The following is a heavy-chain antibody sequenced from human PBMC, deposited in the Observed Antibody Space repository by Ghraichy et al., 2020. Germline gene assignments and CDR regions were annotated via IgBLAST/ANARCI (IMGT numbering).Heavy chain of an antibody. CDR1: GIDFTSSA. V-gene: IGHV3-30*02. CDR3: ARGADYAFDR. J-gene: IGHJ4*02. Sequence: GGSLRLSCAASGIDFTSSAMDWVRQVPGKGLEWVAFISNLDGNTKNSVESVKGRFTISRDNSKNTVFLQMDSLRVEDTAVYYCARGADYAFDRWGQGTLVTVSS. D-gene: IGHD4-17*01. CDR2: ISNLDGNTK.